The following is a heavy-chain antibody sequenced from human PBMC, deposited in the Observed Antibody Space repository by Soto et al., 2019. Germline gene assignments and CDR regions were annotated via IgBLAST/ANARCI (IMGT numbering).Heavy chain of an antibody. CDR1: GFTFSSYA. Sequence: PGGSLRLSCAASGFTFSSYAMHWVRQAPGKGLEWVAVISYDGSNKYYADSVKGRFTISRDNSKNTLYLQMNSLRAEDTAVYYCARERKSTSSYCAMDVWGQGTTVTVSS. CDR2: ISYDGSNK. J-gene: IGHJ6*02. CDR3: ARERKSTSSYCAMDV. V-gene: IGHV3-30-3*01.